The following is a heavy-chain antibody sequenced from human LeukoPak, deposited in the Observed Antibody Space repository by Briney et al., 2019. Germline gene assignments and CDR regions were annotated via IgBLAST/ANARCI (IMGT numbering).Heavy chain of an antibody. CDR1: GFTYDDYD. J-gene: IGHJ4*02. V-gene: IGHV3-20*04. D-gene: IGHD3-9*01. CDR2: INWYWVNT. CDR3: AGDLPDRYFAWLLPFDY. Sequence: GGSLRLSCAASGFTYDDYDMIWVRQAPGKGLECVSGINWYWVNTGYADSVKRRLTISRDHAKNSLYLQMNSLRAEDTALYYCAGDLPDRYFAWLLPFDYWGQGTLVTVSS.